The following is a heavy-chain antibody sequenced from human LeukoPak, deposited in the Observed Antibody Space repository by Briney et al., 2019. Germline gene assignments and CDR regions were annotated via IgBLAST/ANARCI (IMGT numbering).Heavy chain of an antibody. J-gene: IGHJ4*02. V-gene: IGHV3-23*01. CDR2: ISGSGGSS. D-gene: IGHD6-19*01. Sequence: PGGSLRLSCAASGFTFSNHAMNWVRQAPGKGLEWVPGISGSGGSSSYADSVKGRFTISRDNSKNTMHLQMNSLRAEDTAVYYCAKVGLEWQWLTHFDYWGQGTLVTVSS. CDR3: AKVGLEWQWLTHFDY. CDR1: GFTFSNHA.